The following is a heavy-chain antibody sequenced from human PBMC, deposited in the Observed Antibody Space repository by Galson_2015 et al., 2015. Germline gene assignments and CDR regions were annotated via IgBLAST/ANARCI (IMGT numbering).Heavy chain of an antibody. CDR1: GYSFTSYW. D-gene: IGHD2-2*01. CDR2: IYPGDSDT. CDR3: ARHLGVVPAAIQLDY. V-gene: IGHV5-51*01. J-gene: IGHJ4*02. Sequence: QSGAEVKKPGESLKISCKGSGYSFTSYWLGWVRQMPGKGLEWMGIIYPGDSDTRYSPSFQGQVTISADKSISTAYLQWSSLKASDTAMYYCARHLGVVPAAIQLDYWGQGTLVTVSS.